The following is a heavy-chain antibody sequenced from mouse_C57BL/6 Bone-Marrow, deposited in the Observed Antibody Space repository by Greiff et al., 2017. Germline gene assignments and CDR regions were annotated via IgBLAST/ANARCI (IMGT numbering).Heavy chain of an antibody. Sequence: QVQLQQSGPELVKPGASVTISCKASGYAFSSSWMNWVKQRPGKGLEWIGRIYPGDGDTNYNGKFKGKATLTADKSSSTAYMPLSSLTSEDSAVYFGARGGVITTNWYFEVWGTGTTVTVSS. D-gene: IGHD1-1*01. CDR1: GYAFSSSW. J-gene: IGHJ1*03. V-gene: IGHV1-82*01. CDR3: ARGGVITTNWYFEV. CDR2: IYPGDGDT.